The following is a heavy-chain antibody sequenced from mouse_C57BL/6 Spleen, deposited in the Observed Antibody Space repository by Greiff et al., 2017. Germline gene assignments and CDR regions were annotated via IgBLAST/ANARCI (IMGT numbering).Heavy chain of an antibody. J-gene: IGHJ2*01. V-gene: IGHV1-55*01. Sequence: VQLQQPGAELVKPGASVKMSCKASGYTFTSYWITWVKQRPGQGLEWIGDIYPGSGSTNYNEKFKSKATLTVDTSSSTAYMQLSSLTAEDSAVYYCARRAYYCGSSYVDYWGQGTTLTVSS. CDR2: IYPGSGST. CDR3: ARRAYYCGSSYVDY. D-gene: IGHD1-1*01. CDR1: GYTFTSYW.